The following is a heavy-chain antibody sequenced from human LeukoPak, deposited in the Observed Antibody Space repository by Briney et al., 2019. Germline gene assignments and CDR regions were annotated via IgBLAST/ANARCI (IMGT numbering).Heavy chain of an antibody. CDR1: GFRVCGSW. Sequence: GGSLRLSCAVSGFRVCGSWMTWVRQAPGTGLEWVANIKQDVREKNYVDSVKGRFTISRDNAENSLFLQMNSLRVEDTAVYYCAREWQGGIAAAGTRIEGDYWGQGTLVAVSS. J-gene: IGHJ4*02. V-gene: IGHV3-7*01. CDR3: AREWQGGIAAAGTRIEGDY. CDR2: IKQDVREK. D-gene: IGHD6-13*01.